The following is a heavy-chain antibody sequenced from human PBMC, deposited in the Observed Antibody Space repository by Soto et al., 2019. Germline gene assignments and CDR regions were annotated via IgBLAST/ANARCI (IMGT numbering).Heavy chain of an antibody. CDR3: ARDRSGSHEIDDSLDI. V-gene: IGHV3-30-3*01. CDR2: ISYDGGNE. Sequence: QVQLVESGGGVVQPGRYLRLSCAASRFSFSTYAIHWVRQAPGKGLEWVAGISYDGGNEYYADSVKGRFTISRDNSNITLYLKMNSLGPDDTAVYYCARDRSGSHEIDDSLDIWGRGTMVTVSS. CDR1: RFSFSTYA. D-gene: IGHD1-26*01. J-gene: IGHJ3*02.